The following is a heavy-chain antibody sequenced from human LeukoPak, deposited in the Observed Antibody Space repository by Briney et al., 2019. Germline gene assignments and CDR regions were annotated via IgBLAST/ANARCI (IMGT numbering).Heavy chain of an antibody. CDR3: ARLKFYASTGYSPRYYMDV. CDR1: GGATIIYY. J-gene: IGHJ6*03. Sequence: PSETLSLTCSVSGGATIIYYWSWIRQPAGEGPEWIGRIYPTGNTDYNPSLKTRVTVSTGLSKKQFSLRLRSVTAADTAVYYCARLKFYASTGYSPRYYMDVGGKGTAVTVSS. V-gene: IGHV4-4*07. CDR2: IYPTGNT. D-gene: IGHD2/OR15-2a*01.